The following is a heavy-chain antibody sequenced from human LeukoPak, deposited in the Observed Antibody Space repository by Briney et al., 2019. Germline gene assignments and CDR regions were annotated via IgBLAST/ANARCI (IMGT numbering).Heavy chain of an antibody. CDR3: ARDLQSSRDGYTRVGRDDDY. Sequence: SVKVSCKASGGTFSSYAISWVRQALGQGLEWMGGIIPIFGTANYAQKFQGRVTITADESTSTAYMELSSLRSEDTAVYYCARDLQSSRDGYTRVGRDDDYWGQGTLVTVSS. CDR1: GGTFSSYA. CDR2: IIPIFGTA. D-gene: IGHD5-24*01. V-gene: IGHV1-69*13. J-gene: IGHJ4*02.